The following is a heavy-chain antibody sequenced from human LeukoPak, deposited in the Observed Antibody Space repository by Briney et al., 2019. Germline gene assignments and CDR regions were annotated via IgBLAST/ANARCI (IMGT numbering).Heavy chain of an antibody. CDR2: IYHSGST. J-gene: IGHJ4*02. V-gene: IGHV4-38-2*02. Sequence: SETLSLTCTVSGYSISSGYYWGWIRQPPGKGLEWIGSIYHSGSTYYNPSLKSRVTISVDTSKNQFSLKLSSVTAADTAVYYCARRSYGTDYFDYWGQGTLATVSS. D-gene: IGHD5-18*01. CDR1: GYSISSGYY. CDR3: ARRSYGTDYFDY.